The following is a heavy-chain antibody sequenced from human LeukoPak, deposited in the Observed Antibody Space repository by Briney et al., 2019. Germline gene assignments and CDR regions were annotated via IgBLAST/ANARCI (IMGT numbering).Heavy chain of an antibody. D-gene: IGHD3-3*01. CDR3: ARSAKTYYDFWSGYNNYYFDY. CDR2: INSDGSST. J-gene: IGHJ4*02. CDR1: GFTFSSYW. Sequence: PGGSLRLSCAASGFTFSSYWMHWVRHAPGKGLVWVSRINSDGSSTSYADSVKGRFTISRDNAKNTLYLQMNSLRAEDTAVYYCARSAKTYYDFWSGYNNYYFDYWGQGTLVTVSS. V-gene: IGHV3-74*01.